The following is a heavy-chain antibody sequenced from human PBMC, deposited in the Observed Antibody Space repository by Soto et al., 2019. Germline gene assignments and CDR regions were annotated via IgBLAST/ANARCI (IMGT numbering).Heavy chain of an antibody. CDR1: GGSISSGDYY. D-gene: IGHD3-10*01. CDR2: IYYSGST. V-gene: IGHV4-30-4*01. Sequence: SETLSLTCTVSGGSISSGDYYRSWIRQPPGKGLEWIGYIYYSGSTYYNPSLKSRVTISVDTSKNQFSLKLSSVTAADTAVYYCARAPLEKYYYGSGSPFGGMDVWGQGTTVTVSS. J-gene: IGHJ6*02. CDR3: ARAPLEKYYYGSGSPFGGMDV.